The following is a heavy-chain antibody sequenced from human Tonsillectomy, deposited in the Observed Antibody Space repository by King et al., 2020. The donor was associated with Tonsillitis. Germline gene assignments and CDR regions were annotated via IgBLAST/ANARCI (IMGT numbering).Heavy chain of an antibody. V-gene: IGHV2-5*02. CDR3: ALRVWVRGILAHYYYFHY. CDR2: IYWDDEK. J-gene: IGHJ4*02. CDR1: GFSLTTPDVG. Sequence: ITLKESGPALVKPTETLTLTCTFSGFSLTTPDVGVGWIRQPPGKALEWLALIYWDDEKLYSPSLRDRLTITKDTSKNQVVVTMTNMDPLDTATYYCALRVWVRGILAHYYYFHYWGQGTLLSVSS. D-gene: IGHD3-10*01.